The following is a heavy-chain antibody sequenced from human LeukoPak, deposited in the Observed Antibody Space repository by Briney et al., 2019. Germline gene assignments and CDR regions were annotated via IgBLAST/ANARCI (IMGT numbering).Heavy chain of an antibody. J-gene: IGHJ4*02. Sequence: ASVKVSCKASGYTFTSYDINWVRQATGQGLEWMGWMNPNSGNTDYAQKFQGRVTMTTDTSTSTVYMDLRSLRSDDTAVYYCVRDLNSAARSFFDYWGQGTQVTVSS. V-gene: IGHV1-8*01. CDR3: VRDLNSAARSFFDY. D-gene: IGHD6-6*01. CDR2: MNPNSGNT. CDR1: GYTFTSYD.